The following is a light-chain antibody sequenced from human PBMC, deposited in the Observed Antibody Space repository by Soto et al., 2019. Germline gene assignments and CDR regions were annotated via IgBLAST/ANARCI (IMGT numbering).Light chain of an antibody. V-gene: IGKV3-11*01. J-gene: IGKJ1*01. Sequence: EIVLTQSPATLSLSPGERATLSCRASQSVSSYLVWYQQKPGQAPRVLISDASNRATGIPARFSGSGSGTEFNLTISSLQSEDFAVYYCQQYNNWPPWTFGQGTKVEIK. CDR1: QSVSSY. CDR2: DAS. CDR3: QQYNNWPPWT.